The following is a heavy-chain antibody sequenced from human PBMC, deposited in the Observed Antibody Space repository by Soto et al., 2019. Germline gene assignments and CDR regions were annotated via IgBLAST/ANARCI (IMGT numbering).Heavy chain of an antibody. V-gene: IGHV4-34*01. CDR1: GGSFSGYY. D-gene: IGHD6-6*01. CDR2: INHSGST. J-gene: IGHJ6*02. Sequence: LSLTCAVYGGSFSGYYWSWIRQPPGKGLEWIGEINHSGSTNYNPSLKSRVTISVDTSKNQFSLKLSSVTAADTAVYYCARGLGSSSSSSFYGMDVWGQATTVTVSS. CDR3: ARGLGSSSSSSFYGMDV.